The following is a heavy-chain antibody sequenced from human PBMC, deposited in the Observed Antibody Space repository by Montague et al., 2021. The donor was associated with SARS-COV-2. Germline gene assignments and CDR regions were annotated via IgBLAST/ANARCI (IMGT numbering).Heavy chain of an antibody. D-gene: IGHD6-13*01. CDR1: GGSISSADFY. V-gene: IGHV4-31*03. CDR2: IYYGGGS. Sequence: TLSLTCNVSGGSISSADFYWSWIRQHPGKGLEWIGYIYYGGGSYFNPSLEGRVSMSVDTSKNQFSLRLTSVTAADTAVYYCARGPNSSWPPRNWFAPWGLGTLVTVSS. J-gene: IGHJ5*02. CDR3: ARGPNSSWPPRNWFAP.